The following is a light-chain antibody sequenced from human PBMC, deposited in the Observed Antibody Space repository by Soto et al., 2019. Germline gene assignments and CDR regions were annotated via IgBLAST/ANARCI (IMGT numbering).Light chain of an antibody. CDR2: QDS. CDR3: QAWDSLGVV. J-gene: IGLJ2*01. CDR1: KLGDKY. V-gene: IGLV3-1*01. Sequence: SYELTQPPSVSVSPGQTASITCSGDKLGDKYACWYQQKPGQSPVLVIYQDSKRPSGIPERFSGSNSGNTATLTISGTQAMDEADYYCQAWDSLGVVFGGGTKVTVL.